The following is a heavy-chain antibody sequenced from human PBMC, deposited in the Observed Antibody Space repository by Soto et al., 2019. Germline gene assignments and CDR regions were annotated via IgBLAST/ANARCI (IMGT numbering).Heavy chain of an antibody. Sequence: PGGSLRLSCAASGFTFSSYGMHWVRQAPGKGLEWVAVIWYDGSNKYYADSVKGRFTISRDNSKNTLYLQMNSLRAEDTAVYYCARDTNWGSHFDYWGQGTLVSVSS. CDR2: IWYDGSNK. CDR1: GFTFSSYG. V-gene: IGHV3-33*01. D-gene: IGHD7-27*01. CDR3: ARDTNWGSHFDY. J-gene: IGHJ4*02.